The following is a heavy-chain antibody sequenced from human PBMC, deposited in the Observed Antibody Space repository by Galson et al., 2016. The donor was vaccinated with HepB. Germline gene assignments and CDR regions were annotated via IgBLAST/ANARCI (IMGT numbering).Heavy chain of an antibody. CDR1: GFTFSNYG. D-gene: IGHD3-3*01. CDR2: IWYDGRNK. J-gene: IGHJ6*04. Sequence: SLRLSCAASGFTFSNYGMHWVRQAPGKGLEWVAVIWYDGRNKYYADSVKGRFTISGDNSKNTLYLQMNSLRAEDTAVYYCARTNDFWSGYLHGDVWGKGTTVTVSS. V-gene: IGHV3-33*01. CDR3: ARTNDFWSGYLHGDV.